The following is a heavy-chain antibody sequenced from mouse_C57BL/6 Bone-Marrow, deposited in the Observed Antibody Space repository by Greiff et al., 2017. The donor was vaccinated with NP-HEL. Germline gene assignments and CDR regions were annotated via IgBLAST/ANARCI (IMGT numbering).Heavy chain of an antibody. CDR2: ISYSGST. D-gene: IGHD1-1*01. CDR1: GYSITSDY. CDR3: ARSDYYGSSPFAY. J-gene: IGHJ3*01. V-gene: IGHV3-8*01. Sequence: EVQRVESGPGLAKPSQTLSLTCSVTGYSITSDYWNWIRKFPGNKLEYMGYISYSGSTYYNPSLKSRISITRDTSKNQYYLQLNSVTTEDTATYYCARSDYYGSSPFAYWGQGTLVTVSA.